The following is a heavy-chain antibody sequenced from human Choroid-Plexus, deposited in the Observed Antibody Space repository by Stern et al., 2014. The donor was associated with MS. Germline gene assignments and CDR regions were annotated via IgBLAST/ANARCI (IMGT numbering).Heavy chain of an antibody. D-gene: IGHD2-15*01. CDR3: AKDRQWSTYFFDY. CDR2: ISYDGSDK. V-gene: IGHV3-30*18. Sequence: VQLVESGGGVAKPGRPLILSCAASGFTFSNFGMHWVRQAPGKGLEWVALISYDGSDKYYADSVKGRFTIFRDNSKNTLYMHMNSLRAEDTAVYYCAKDRQWSTYFFDYWGQGSLVTVSS. J-gene: IGHJ4*02. CDR1: GFTFSNFG.